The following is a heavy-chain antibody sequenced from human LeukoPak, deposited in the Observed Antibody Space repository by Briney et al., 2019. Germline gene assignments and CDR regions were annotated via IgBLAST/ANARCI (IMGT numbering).Heavy chain of an antibody. D-gene: IGHD6-19*01. Sequence: GGSLRLSCAASGFTFSSYWMHWVRQAPGKGLEWVAFIRADGSIKKYADSVKGRFTISRDNAKNSLYLQMNSLRAEDTAVYYCVRDHSGWSLDPWGQGTLVTVSS. CDR2: IRADGSIK. V-gene: IGHV3-30*02. CDR3: VRDHSGWSLDP. J-gene: IGHJ5*02. CDR1: GFTFSSYW.